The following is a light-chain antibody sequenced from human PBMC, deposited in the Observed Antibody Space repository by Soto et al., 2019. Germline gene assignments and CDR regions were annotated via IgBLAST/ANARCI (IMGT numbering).Light chain of an antibody. CDR3: QQYRSQRT. V-gene: IGKV1-5*03. CDR2: EAS. Sequence: DIPMTQSPSTLSASVGDRVTLTCRASQSVNSWLAWYQQKPGKAPKLLISEASNLKDGVPSRFSGSGSETEFSLTISGLQPDDFATYYCQQYRSQRTFGQGIRV. J-gene: IGKJ1*01. CDR1: QSVNSW.